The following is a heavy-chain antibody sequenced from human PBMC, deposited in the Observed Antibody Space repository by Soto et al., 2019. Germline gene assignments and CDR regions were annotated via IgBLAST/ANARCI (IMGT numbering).Heavy chain of an antibody. CDR1: GASFSGYY. J-gene: IGHJ4*02. Sequence: PSETLSLTCAVYGASFSGYYWSWIRQPPGKGLEWIGEINHSGSTNYNPSLKSRVTISVDTSKHQFSLKLSSVTAADTAVYFCANTYYDFWSNSYRGYYFDYWGRGSLVTVSS. CDR2: INHSGST. D-gene: IGHD3-3*01. CDR3: ANTYYDFWSNSYRGYYFDY. V-gene: IGHV4-34*01.